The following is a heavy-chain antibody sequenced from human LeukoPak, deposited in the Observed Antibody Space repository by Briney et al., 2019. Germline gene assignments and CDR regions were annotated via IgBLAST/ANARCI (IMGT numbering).Heavy chain of an antibody. CDR1: GGSISSITYY. V-gene: IGHV4-39*01. CDR3: ARHSTAAGTFWFDP. Sequence: SETLSLTCTVPGGSISSITYYWGWIRQPPGKGLEWLGSIYYSGSTYYNPSLKSRVTISVDTSKNQFSLKLSSVTAADTAVYYCARHSTAAGTFWFDPWGQGTLVTVSS. CDR2: IYYSGST. J-gene: IGHJ5*02. D-gene: IGHD6-13*01.